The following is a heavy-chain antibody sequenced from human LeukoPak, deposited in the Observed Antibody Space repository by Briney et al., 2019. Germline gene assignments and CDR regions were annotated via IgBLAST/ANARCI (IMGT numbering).Heavy chain of an antibody. V-gene: IGHV5-51*01. Sequence: GGSLQISCKGSGSSFTSYWIGGVRRLPGKGLEWMGIIYPGDSDTRYSPSFQGQVTISADKSIRTAYLQGSSLKASDTAMYYCARSREPPGYFGYRGQGTLVTLSS. CDR3: ARSREPPGYFGY. CDR2: IYPGDSDT. CDR1: GSSFTSYW. J-gene: IGHJ4*02. D-gene: IGHD1-26*01.